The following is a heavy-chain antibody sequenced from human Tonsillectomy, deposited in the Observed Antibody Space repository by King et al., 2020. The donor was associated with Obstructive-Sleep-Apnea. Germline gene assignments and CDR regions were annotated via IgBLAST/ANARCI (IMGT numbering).Heavy chain of an antibody. V-gene: IGHV3-30*18. CDR3: AKQLEYYYGMDV. CDR1: GFTFSSYG. J-gene: IGHJ6*02. D-gene: IGHD3-3*01. Sequence: VQLVESGGGVVQPGRSLRLSCAASGFTFSSYGMVLVVQAPCKGLEWVAIISNDESNKYYADAVKGRFTISRDNSENTLYLQMNSLRAEDTAVYYCAKQLEYYYGMDVWGQGTTVTVSS. CDR2: ISNDESNK.